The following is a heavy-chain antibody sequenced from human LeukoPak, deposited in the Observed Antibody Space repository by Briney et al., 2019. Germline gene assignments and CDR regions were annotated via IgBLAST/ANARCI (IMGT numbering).Heavy chain of an antibody. CDR2: FSGSGGST. D-gene: IGHD3-22*01. CDR3: AKGTDFTMIVLTPLDY. Sequence: RSLGLSRSAAGFTLWSYALSWVRQAPGEGAEWVSGFSGSGGSTYYADSVKGRFTISRDNSKNTLYLQMNSLRAEDTAVYYCAKGTDFTMIVLTPLDYWGQGTLVTVSS. CDR1: GFTLWSYA. J-gene: IGHJ4*02. V-gene: IGHV3-23*01.